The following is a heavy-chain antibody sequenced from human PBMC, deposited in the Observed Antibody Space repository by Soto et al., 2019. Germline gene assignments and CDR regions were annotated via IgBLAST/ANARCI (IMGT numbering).Heavy chain of an antibody. V-gene: IGHV6-1*01. Sequence: SQALFLNWVISGDIVSCNGAGWNLIRHSPSSGIEWLGRTYYKSKWNHDYAISVKSRITINPQTSNNECALDMDSVTPEDTAVYYCTGITWFRGMDVCGQGTPETVSS. CDR3: TGITWFRGMDV. D-gene: IGHD3-10*01. J-gene: IGHJ6*02. CDR1: GDIVSCNGAG. CDR2: TYYKSKWNH.